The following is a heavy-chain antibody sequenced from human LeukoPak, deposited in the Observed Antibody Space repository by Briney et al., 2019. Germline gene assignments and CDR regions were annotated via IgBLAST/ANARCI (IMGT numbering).Heavy chain of an antibody. CDR3: AREETHHVYYGMDV. V-gene: IGHV1-18*01. J-gene: IGHJ6*02. CDR2: ISAYNGNT. Sequence: VXQAPGXXXXWMGWISAYNGNTNYAQKVQGRVTMTTDTSTSTAYMELRSLRSDDTAVYYCAREETHHVYYGMDVWGQGAMVTVSS. D-gene: IGHD1-14*01.